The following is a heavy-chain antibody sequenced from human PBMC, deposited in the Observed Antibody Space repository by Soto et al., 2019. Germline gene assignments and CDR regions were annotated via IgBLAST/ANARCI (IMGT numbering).Heavy chain of an antibody. Sequence: SVKVSCKASGGTFSSYTISWVRQAPGQGLEWMGRIIPILGIANYAQKFQGRVTITADKSTSTAYMELSSLRSEDTAVYYCARLKGAAGTYYYYMDVWGKGTTVTVSS. CDR2: IIPILGIA. CDR1: GGTFSSYT. V-gene: IGHV1-69*02. CDR3: ARLKGAAGTYYYYMDV. D-gene: IGHD6-13*01. J-gene: IGHJ6*03.